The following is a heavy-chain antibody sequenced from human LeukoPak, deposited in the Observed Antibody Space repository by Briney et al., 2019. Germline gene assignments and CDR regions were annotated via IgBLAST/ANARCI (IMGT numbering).Heavy chain of an antibody. V-gene: IGHV3-21*01. D-gene: IGHD2-2*01. CDR2: ISSSSSYI. CDR3: ARAYCSSTSCAFDY. Sequence: GGSLRLSCAASGFTFSSYSMNSVRQAPGKGLEWVSSISSSSSYIYYADSVKGRFIISRDNAKNSLYLQMNSLRAEDTAVYYCARAYCSSTSCAFDYWGQGTLVTVSS. J-gene: IGHJ4*02. CDR1: GFTFSSYS.